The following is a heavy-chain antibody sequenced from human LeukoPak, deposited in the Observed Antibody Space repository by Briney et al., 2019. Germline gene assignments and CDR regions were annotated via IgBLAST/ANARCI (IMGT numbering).Heavy chain of an antibody. J-gene: IGHJ5*02. D-gene: IGHD3-10*01. Sequence: GGSLRLSCAASGFTFSSYWMTWVRQAPGKGLELVASINQDQNEIHYVDSVRSRFTLSRDTAKNSLYLQMNSLPAEDTALYYCVRAHNPGGWFDPWGQGIQVIVPS. CDR2: INQDQNEI. CDR1: GFTFSSYW. CDR3: VRAHNPGGWFDP. V-gene: IGHV3-7*04.